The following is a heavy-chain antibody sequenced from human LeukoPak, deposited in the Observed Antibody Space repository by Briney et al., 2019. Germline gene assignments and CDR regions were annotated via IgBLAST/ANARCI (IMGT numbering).Heavy chain of an antibody. V-gene: IGHV4-61*01. D-gene: IGHD3-16*01. CDR3: AREGGGFDI. CDR2: IYYSGST. Sequence: SETLSLTCTVSGGSISSGSYYWSWIRQPPGKGLEWIGYIYYSGSTNYNPSLKSRVTISVDTSKNQFSLKLSSVTAADTAVYYCAREGGGFDIWGQGTMVTVSS. CDR1: GGSISSGSYY. J-gene: IGHJ3*02.